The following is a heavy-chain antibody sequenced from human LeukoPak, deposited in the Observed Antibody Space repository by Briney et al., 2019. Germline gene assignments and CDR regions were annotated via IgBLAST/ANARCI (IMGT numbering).Heavy chain of an antibody. CDR2: IYPWDSGT. CDR3: ARQRGYYGSGSYIDY. Sequence: KPGESLNISCKGSGYSLTSYCIGWVRQMPGKGLECMGIIYPWDSGTIYRPCFEGLVTISGHRSINTAYLQWSSLKASDTAMYYCARQRGYYGSGSYIDYWGQGTLVTVSS. V-gene: IGHV5-51*01. CDR1: GYSLTSYC. D-gene: IGHD3-10*01. J-gene: IGHJ4*02.